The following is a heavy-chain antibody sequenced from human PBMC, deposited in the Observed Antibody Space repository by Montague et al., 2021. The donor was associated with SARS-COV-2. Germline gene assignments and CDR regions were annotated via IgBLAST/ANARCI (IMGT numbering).Heavy chain of an antibody. Sequence: SETLSLTCAVSGGSISSSNWWSWVRQPPGKGLEWIGKIYHSGSTNYNPSLKSRVTISVDKSKNQFSLKLSSVTAADTAVDYCAREPYYYDSSGYPYYYYYGMDVWGQGTTVTVSS. CDR3: AREPYYYDSSGYPYYYYYGMDV. CDR1: GGSISSSNW. CDR2: IYHSGST. D-gene: IGHD3-22*01. J-gene: IGHJ6*02. V-gene: IGHV4-4*02.